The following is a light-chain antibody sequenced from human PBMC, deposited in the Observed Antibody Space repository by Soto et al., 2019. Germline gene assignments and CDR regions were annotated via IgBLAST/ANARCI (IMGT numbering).Light chain of an antibody. J-gene: IGKJ1*01. CDR1: QSVGNN. Sequence: MVMTQSPATLSVSPGERATLSCRASQSVGNNLAWHQQKPGQAPRLLIYGASTRATGVPARFSGSGSGTEFTLTISSLQSEDFAVYYCQQYNNRPGTFGQGTKVEIK. CDR2: GAS. V-gene: IGKV3-15*01. CDR3: QQYNNRPGT.